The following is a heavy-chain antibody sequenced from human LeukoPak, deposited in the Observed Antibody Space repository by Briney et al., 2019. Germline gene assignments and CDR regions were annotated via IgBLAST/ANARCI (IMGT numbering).Heavy chain of an antibody. Sequence: KVSCKASGGTFSSYAISWVRQAPGQGLEWMGRIIPIFGIANYAQKFQGRVTITADKSTSTAYMELGSLRSEDTAVYYCARDRENCSGGSCNYYFDYWGQGTLVTVSS. CDR1: GGTFSSYA. J-gene: IGHJ4*02. D-gene: IGHD2-15*01. V-gene: IGHV1-69*04. CDR3: ARDRENCSGGSCNYYFDY. CDR2: IIPIFGIA.